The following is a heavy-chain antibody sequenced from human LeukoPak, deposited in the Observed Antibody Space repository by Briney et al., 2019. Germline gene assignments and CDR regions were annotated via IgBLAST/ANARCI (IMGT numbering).Heavy chain of an antibody. CDR1: GFTSSTYW. CDR2: IKQDGSEK. D-gene: IGHD3-10*01. CDR3: ARPHPNYYGSGSNLD. V-gene: IGHV3-7*01. Sequence: GGSLRLSCAASGFTSSTYWMTWVRQAPGTGLEWVANIKQDGSEKYYVDSVKGRFTISRDNAKNSLYLQMNSLRAEDTAVYYCARPHPNYYGSGSNLDWGQGTLVTVSS. J-gene: IGHJ4*02.